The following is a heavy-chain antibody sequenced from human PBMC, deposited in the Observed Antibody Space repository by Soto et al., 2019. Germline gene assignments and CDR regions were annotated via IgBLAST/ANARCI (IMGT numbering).Heavy chain of an antibody. CDR1: GFTFSNAW. V-gene: IGHV3-15*01. CDR2: IKSKTDGGTT. CDR3: TTGLVLLWFGALDF. Sequence: EVQLVESGGGLVKPGGSLRLSCAASGFTFSNAWMSWVRQAPGKGLEWVGRIKSKTDGGTTDYAAPVKGRFTISRDDSKNTLYLQMNSLKTEDTAVYYCTTGLVLLWFGALDFWGQGTTVTVSS. J-gene: IGHJ6*02. D-gene: IGHD3-10*01.